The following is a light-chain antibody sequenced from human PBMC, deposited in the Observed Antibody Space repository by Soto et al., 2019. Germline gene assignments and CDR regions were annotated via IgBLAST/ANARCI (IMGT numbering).Light chain of an antibody. V-gene: IGLV1-44*01. CDR2: SNN. CDR3: AAWDDSLNGFYV. J-gene: IGLJ1*01. CDR1: SSNIGSNT. Sequence: QSVLTQPPSASGTPGPRVTMSSSGSSSNIGSNTVNWYQQLPGTAPKLLIYSNNQRPSGVPDRFSGSKSGTSASLAISGLQSEDEADYYCAAWDDSLNGFYVFGTGTKVTVL.